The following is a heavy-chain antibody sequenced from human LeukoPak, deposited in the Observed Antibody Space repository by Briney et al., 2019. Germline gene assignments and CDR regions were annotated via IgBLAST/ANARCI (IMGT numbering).Heavy chain of an antibody. CDR2: ISAGGGST. CDR3: AKDAAGPEY. D-gene: IGHD6-13*01. V-gene: IGHV3-23*01. CDR1: GLTFSDYS. Sequence: PGGSLRLSCAASGLTFSDYSMTWVRQAPGKGLFWVSGISAGGGSTYYADSVKGRFTIPRDNSRNTLYLQMNSLRAEDTAVYYCAKDAAGPEYWGQGTLVTVSS. J-gene: IGHJ4*02.